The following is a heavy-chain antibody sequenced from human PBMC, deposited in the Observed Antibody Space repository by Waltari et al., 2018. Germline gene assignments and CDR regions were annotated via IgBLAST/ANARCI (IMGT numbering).Heavy chain of an antibody. CDR1: GGTFSSSA. CDR3: AREEYNWNAHDAFDI. V-gene: IGHV1-69*11. CDR2: IIPILGTA. Sequence: QVQLVQSGAEVKKPGSSVKVYCKAYGGTFSSSAISWVLQAPGQGLEWMGGIIPILGTANYAQKFQGRVTITADESTSTAYMELSSLRSEDTAVYYCAREEYNWNAHDAFDIWGQGTMVTVSS. D-gene: IGHD1-20*01. J-gene: IGHJ3*02.